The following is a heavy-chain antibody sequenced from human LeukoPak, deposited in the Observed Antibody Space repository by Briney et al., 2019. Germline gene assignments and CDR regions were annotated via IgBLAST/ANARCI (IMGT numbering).Heavy chain of an antibody. V-gene: IGHV1-69*04. J-gene: IGHJ4*02. CDR3: AIIDILTPLDY. Sequence: GASVKVSCKASGGTFSSYAISWVRQAPGQGLEWMGRIIPILGIANYAQKFQGRITITADKSTSTAYMELSSLRSEDTAVYYCAIIDILTPLDYWGQGTLVTVSS. CDR2: IIPILGIA. CDR1: GGTFSSYA. D-gene: IGHD3-9*01.